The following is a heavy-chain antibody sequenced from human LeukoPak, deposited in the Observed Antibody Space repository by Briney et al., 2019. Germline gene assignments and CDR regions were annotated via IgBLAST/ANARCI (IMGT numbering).Heavy chain of an antibody. J-gene: IGHJ6*03. CDR1: GFTFNNYA. D-gene: IGHD2-2*01. V-gene: IGHV3-23*01. Sequence: GGSLRLSCAASGFTFNNYAMSWVRQAPGRGLEWVSSLSGSGANPYYADPVKGRFVISRDNSKNTLFLQVNSLRADDTAIYYCANHCTRTSCHPPGNYYYYIDVWGKGTTVTVSS. CDR3: ANHCTRTSCHPPGNYYYYIDV. CDR2: LSGSGANP.